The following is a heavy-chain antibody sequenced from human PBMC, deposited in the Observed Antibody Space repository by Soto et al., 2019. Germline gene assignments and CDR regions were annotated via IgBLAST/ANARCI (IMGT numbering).Heavy chain of an antibody. CDR2: IIPIFGTA. Sequence: QVQLVQSGAEVKKPGSSVKVSCKASGGTFSSYAISWVRQAPGQGLEWMGGIIPIFGTANYAQKFQGRVTITADESTSTAYMELSSLRSEDTAVYYCASVNCGGDCHHYYYSYGMDVWGQGTTVTVSS. V-gene: IGHV1-69*01. J-gene: IGHJ6*02. CDR3: ASVNCGGDCHHYYYSYGMDV. CDR1: GGTFSSYA. D-gene: IGHD2-21*02.